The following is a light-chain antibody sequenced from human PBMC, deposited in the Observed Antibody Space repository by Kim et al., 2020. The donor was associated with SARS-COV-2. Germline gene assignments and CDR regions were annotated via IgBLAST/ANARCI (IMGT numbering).Light chain of an antibody. CDR1: SSNSGARYD. J-gene: IGLJ1*01. V-gene: IGLV1-40*01. CDR3: QSYDSSLSGYV. CDR2: GNN. Sequence: RVNISCTGSSSNSGARYDVHWYQQLPRTAPKLLIYGNNNRPSGVPDRFSGSKSGTSASLAITGLQAEDEAEYYCQSYDSSLSGYVFGTGTKVTVL.